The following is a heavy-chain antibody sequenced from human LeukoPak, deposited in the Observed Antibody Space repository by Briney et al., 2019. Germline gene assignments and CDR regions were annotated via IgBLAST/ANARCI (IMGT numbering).Heavy chain of an antibody. V-gene: IGHV3-7*01. D-gene: IGHD2-15*01. CDR3: ARDVVGSLDY. Sequence: GGSLRLSCAGSGFSFSNYWMAWVRQAPGKGPEWVANMKQDGGARHYADSVKGRFTISRDNAQNSVYLRMNSLKAEDTAVYYCARDVVGSLDYWGLGTLVTVSS. CDR1: GFSFSNYW. J-gene: IGHJ4*02. CDR2: MKQDGGAR.